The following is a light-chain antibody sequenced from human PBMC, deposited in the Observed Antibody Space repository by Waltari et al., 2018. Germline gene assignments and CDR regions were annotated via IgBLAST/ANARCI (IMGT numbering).Light chain of an antibody. CDR2: DVR. CDR1: SSDGGGYKY. CDR3: CSYAGSRWV. Sequence: QSALTQPRSVSGSPGQSVTISCTGTSSDGGGYKYVAWDQQHPGKAPKLMIFDVRKRPSGVPDRFSGSKSGSTASLTISGLQAEDEADYYCCSYAGSRWVFGGGTKLTVL. V-gene: IGLV2-11*01. J-gene: IGLJ3*02.